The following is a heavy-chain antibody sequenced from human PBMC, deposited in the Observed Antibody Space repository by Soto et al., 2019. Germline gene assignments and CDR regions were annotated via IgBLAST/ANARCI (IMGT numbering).Heavy chain of an antibody. D-gene: IGHD3-9*01. Sequence: LQTQSLTCTVSGGTISSYYWRWIRKPPGKGLEWIGYIYYSGSTTYNPSLKSRVTISVDTSKNQFSLKLTSVTAADTAVYYCARRYYDILTGYSLLDYWGPGTQVTVSS. V-gene: IGHV4-59*08. J-gene: IGHJ4*02. CDR2: IYYSGST. CDR1: GGTISSYY. CDR3: ARRYYDILTGYSLLDY.